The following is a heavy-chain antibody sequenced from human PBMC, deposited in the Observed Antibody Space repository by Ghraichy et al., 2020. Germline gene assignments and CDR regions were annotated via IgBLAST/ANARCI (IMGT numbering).Heavy chain of an antibody. D-gene: IGHD1-26*01. Sequence: SETLSLTCTVSGGSISSSSYYWGWIRQPPGKGLEWVGLMDYSGSPPYNPSLKIRVTISLDTSKNQVSLKLSSMTAADTAVYYCATNLRYNGTHYFPKNDAFDIWGQGTMVTVSS. CDR3: ATNLRYNGTHYFPKNDAFDI. CDR2: MDYSGSP. CDR1: GGSISSSSYY. V-gene: IGHV4-39*01. J-gene: IGHJ3*02.